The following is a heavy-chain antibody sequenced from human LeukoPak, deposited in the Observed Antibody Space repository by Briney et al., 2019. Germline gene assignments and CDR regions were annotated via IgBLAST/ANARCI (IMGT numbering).Heavy chain of an antibody. CDR1: GGSISSYY. CDR3: ARDSGTTGEVKFDP. D-gene: IGHD3-10*01. J-gene: IGHJ5*02. Sequence: ETLSLTCTVSGGSISSYYLSWIRQPAGKGLEWIGRIYSRGTTYNPSLKDRVTMSADTSRNHVSLTLNSVTAADTAVYYCARDSGTTGEVKFDPWGQGTLVTVSS. CDR2: IYSRGT. V-gene: IGHV4-4*07.